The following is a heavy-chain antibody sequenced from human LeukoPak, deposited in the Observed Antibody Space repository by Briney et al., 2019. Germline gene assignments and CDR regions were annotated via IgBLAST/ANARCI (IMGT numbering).Heavy chain of an antibody. Sequence: SETLSLTCTVSGGSISSYYWSWIRQPAGKGLEWIGRIYTSGSTNYNPSLKSRVTISVDKSKNQFSLKLSSVTAADTAVYYCARHRIRYIVATAVDYWGQGTLVTVSS. CDR3: ARHRIRYIVATAVDY. CDR1: GGSISSYY. D-gene: IGHD5-12*01. V-gene: IGHV4-4*07. CDR2: IYTSGST. J-gene: IGHJ4*02.